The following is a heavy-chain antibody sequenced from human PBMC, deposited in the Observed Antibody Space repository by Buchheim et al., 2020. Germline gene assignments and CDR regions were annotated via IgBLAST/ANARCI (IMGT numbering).Heavy chain of an antibody. J-gene: IGHJ4*02. CDR3: AKPELGYCSGGSCTGPFDY. V-gene: IGHV3-30*18. CDR1: GFTFGSYG. Sequence: VQLVESGGGLVQPGGSLRLSCAASGFTFGSYGMNWVRQAPGKGLEWVAVISYDGSNKYYADSVKGRFTISRDNSKNTLYLQMNSLRAEDTAVYYCAKPELGYCSGGSCTGPFDYWGQGTL. CDR2: ISYDGSNK. D-gene: IGHD2-15*01.